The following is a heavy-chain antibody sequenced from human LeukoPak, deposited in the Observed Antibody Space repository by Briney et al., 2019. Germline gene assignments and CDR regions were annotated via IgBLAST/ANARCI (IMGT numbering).Heavy chain of an antibody. V-gene: IGHV1-69*05. CDR1: GGTFSSYA. Sequence: SVKVSCKASGGTFSSYAISWVRQAPGQGLDWMGRIIPIFGTANYAQKFQGRVTITTDESTSTAYMELSSLRSEDTAVYYCARDYSSSWHNWFDPWGQGTLVTVSS. CDR2: IIPIFGTA. CDR3: ARDYSSSWHNWFDP. J-gene: IGHJ5*02. D-gene: IGHD6-13*01.